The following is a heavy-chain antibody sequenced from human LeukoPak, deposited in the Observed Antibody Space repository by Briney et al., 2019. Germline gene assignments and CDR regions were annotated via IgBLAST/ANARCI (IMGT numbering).Heavy chain of an antibody. CDR2: IYYTGTT. CDR3: ARYDGSGYSLEL. V-gene: IGHV4-59*01. CDR1: GGPINNYY. J-gene: IGHJ4*02. D-gene: IGHD3-22*01. Sequence: SETLSLTCTVSGGPINNYYWSWIRQPPGKGLEWIGYIYYTGTTKTNPSLRSRATMSVDTSGSQLSLRLSSVSAADTAVYYCARYDGSGYSLELWGQGTLVTVSS.